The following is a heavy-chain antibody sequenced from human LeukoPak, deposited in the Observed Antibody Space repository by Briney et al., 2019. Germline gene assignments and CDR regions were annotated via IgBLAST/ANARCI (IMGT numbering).Heavy chain of an antibody. D-gene: IGHD5-18*01. J-gene: IGHJ6*03. V-gene: IGHV4-34*01. Sequence: SETLSLTCTVSGGSISSYYWSWIRQPPGKGLEWIGEINHRGSTNYNPSLKSRVTISVDTSKNQFSLKLSSVTAADTAVYYCARPGRRGYSYGSGGWGSGYYYYYMDVWGKGTTVTVSS. CDR3: ARPGRRGYSYGSGGWGSGYYYYYMDV. CDR2: INHRGST. CDR1: GGSISSYY.